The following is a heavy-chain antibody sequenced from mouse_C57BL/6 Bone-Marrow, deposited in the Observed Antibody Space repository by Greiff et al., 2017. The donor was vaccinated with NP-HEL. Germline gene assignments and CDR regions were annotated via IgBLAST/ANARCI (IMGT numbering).Heavy chain of an antibody. CDR3: ASPYDYDGEFAY. J-gene: IGHJ3*01. CDR2: IWSGGST. D-gene: IGHD2-4*01. CDR1: GFSLTSYG. Sequence: VKLQESGPGLVQPSQSLSITCTVSGFSLTSYGVHWVRQSPGKGLEWLGVIWSGGSTDYNAAFISRLSISKDNSKSQVFFKMNSLQADDTAIYYCASPYDYDGEFAYWGQGTLVTVSA. V-gene: IGHV2-2*01.